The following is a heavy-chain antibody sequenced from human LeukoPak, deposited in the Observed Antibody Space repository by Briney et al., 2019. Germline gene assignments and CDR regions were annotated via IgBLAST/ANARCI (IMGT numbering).Heavy chain of an antibody. D-gene: IGHD6-19*01. CDR2: INPNSGGT. Sequence: ASVKVSCKAPGYTFTAYYMHWVRQAPGQGLEWMGWINPNSGGTNYAQKFQGRVTMTRDTSISTAYMELSRPRSDDTAVYYCARDRYSSALDYWGQGTLVTVSS. V-gene: IGHV1-2*02. CDR1: GYTFTAYY. J-gene: IGHJ4*02. CDR3: ARDRYSSALDY.